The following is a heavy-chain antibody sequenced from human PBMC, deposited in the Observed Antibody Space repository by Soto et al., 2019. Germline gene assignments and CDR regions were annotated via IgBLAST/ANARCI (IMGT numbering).Heavy chain of an antibody. CDR3: AKAYDYYSSSGYQPKAFFEQ. Sequence: GGSLRLSCVTSGFAFSDYALNWVRQGAGEGLEWVSGNSGTGTTSRYADSVKGRFTISRDHSTKTLYLQMNSLRGEDTAIYYCAKAYDYYSSSGYQPKAFFEQWGQGT. J-gene: IGHJ4*02. D-gene: IGHD3-22*01. CDR1: GFAFSDYA. CDR2: NSGTGTTS. V-gene: IGHV3-23*01.